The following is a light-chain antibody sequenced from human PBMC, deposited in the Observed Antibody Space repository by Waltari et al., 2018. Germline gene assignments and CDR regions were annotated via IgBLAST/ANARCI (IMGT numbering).Light chain of an antibody. J-gene: IGLJ1*01. CDR3: SSYAGSINPYV. CDR1: SSDVVGYNY. CDR2: EVT. V-gene: IGLV2-8*01. Sequence: QSALTQPPSTAGSPGPSVTISGTRTSSDVVGYNYFSWYQQLPGKAPTLMISEVTKPPSGVPDRFSGSKSGNTASLTVSGLQTEDEADYYCSSYAGSINPYVFGSGTRVTVL.